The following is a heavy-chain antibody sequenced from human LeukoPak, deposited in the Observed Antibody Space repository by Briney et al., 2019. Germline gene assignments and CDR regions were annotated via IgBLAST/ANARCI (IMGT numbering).Heavy chain of an antibody. CDR3: ARVERQWPSLKYFFEY. J-gene: IGHJ4*02. CDR2: IYYSGST. CDR1: GGTFGTYY. Sequence: SETLSLTCAASGGTFGTYYWSWIRQPPGKGLEWIGDIYYSGSTNYNPSLKSRVTISVDTSKNQFSLKVRSVTAADTAMYYCARVERQWPSLKYFFEYWGQGTMVTVSS. V-gene: IGHV4-59*01. D-gene: IGHD6-19*01.